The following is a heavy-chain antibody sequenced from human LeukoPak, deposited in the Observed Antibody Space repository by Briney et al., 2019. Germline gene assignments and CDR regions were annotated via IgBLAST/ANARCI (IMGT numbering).Heavy chain of an antibody. CDR1: GGSISSSNW. D-gene: IGHD4-17*01. J-gene: IGHJ3*02. V-gene: IGHV4-4*02. CDR3: ATTSVTPDAFDI. Sequence: PSGTLSLTCAVSGGSISSSNWWSWVRQPPGKGLEWIGEIYHSGSTNYNPSLKSRVTISVDTSENQFSLKLSSVTAADTAVYYCATTSVTPDAFDIWGQGTMVTVSS. CDR2: IYHSGST.